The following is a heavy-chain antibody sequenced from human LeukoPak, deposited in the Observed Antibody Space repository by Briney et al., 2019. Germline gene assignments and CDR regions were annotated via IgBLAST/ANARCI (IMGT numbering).Heavy chain of an antibody. Sequence: GASVKVSCKASGDTLTGYYMHWVRQAPGQGLEWMGWINPNSGGTNYAQKFQGRVTMTRDTSISTAYMELSRLRSDDTAVYYCARVDKDYRIDYWGQGTLVTVSS. CDR2: INPNSGGT. D-gene: IGHD4-11*01. CDR1: GDTLTGYY. J-gene: IGHJ4*02. CDR3: ARVDKDYRIDY. V-gene: IGHV1-2*02.